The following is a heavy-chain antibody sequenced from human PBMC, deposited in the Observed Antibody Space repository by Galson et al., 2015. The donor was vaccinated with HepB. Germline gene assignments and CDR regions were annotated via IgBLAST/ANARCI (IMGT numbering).Heavy chain of an antibody. J-gene: IGHJ4*02. V-gene: IGHV1-24*01. CDR3: ATTYDFWGDYPSTFDY. Sequence: SVKVSCKVSGYTLSKLSMHWVRQSPGKGLERMGGFDPEDGDTLYEQKFQGRITMTEDTSTDTVYMELRSLRSEDTALYYCATTYDFWGDYPSTFDYWGRGTLVTVSS. CDR2: FDPEDGDT. CDR1: GYTLSKLS. D-gene: IGHD3-3*01.